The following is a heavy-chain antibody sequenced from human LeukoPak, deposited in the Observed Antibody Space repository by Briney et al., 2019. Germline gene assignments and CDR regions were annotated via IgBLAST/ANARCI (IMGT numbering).Heavy chain of an antibody. CDR2: INPSGGST. D-gene: IGHD3-3*01. CDR1: GYTFTSYY. CDR3: ARAGPSSSGFWSGYYTGYNWFDP. V-gene: IGHV1-46*01. Sequence: ASVKVSCKASGYTFTSYYMHWVRQAPGQGLEWMGIINPSGGSTSYAQKFQGRVTMTRDMSTSTVYMELSSLRSEDTAVYYCARAGPSSSGFWSGYYTGYNWFDPWGQGTLVTVSS. J-gene: IGHJ5*02.